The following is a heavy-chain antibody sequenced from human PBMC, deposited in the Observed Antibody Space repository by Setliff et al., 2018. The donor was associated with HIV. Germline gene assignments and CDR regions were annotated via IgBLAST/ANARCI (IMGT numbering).Heavy chain of an antibody. D-gene: IGHD7-27*01. CDR2: IKSKTDSEAR. Sequence: GGSLRLSCAASGFTFSNAWMSWVRQSPGTGLEWVGRIKSKTDSEARDYAAPEKGRFSSSRDDSKNTVFLQMNSLKTEDTAVYYCTRALRLSGDGFDYWGQGTVVTVSS. J-gene: IGHJ4*02. CDR1: GFTFSNAW. V-gene: IGHV3-15*01. CDR3: TRALRLSGDGFDY.